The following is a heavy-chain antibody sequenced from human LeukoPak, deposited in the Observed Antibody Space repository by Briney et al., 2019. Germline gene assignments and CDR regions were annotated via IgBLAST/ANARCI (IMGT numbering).Heavy chain of an antibody. J-gene: IGHJ6*03. CDR1: GYTFTSYD. V-gene: IGHV1-8*01. CDR3: ARGLVVVTARLYYYYYMDV. CDR2: MNPNSGNT. D-gene: IGHD2-21*02. Sequence: ASVKVSCKASGYTFTSYDINWVRQATGQGLEWMGWMNPNSGNTGYAQKFQGRVTMTRDTSISTAYMELSSLRSEDTAVYYCARGLVVVTARLYYYYYMDVWGKGTTVTVSS.